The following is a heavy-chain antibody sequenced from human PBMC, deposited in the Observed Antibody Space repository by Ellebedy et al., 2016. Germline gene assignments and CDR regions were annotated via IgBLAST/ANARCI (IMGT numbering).Heavy chain of an antibody. CDR1: GDSISSNNW. CDR2: IHHSGSS. J-gene: IGHJ4*02. Sequence: SETLSLTCAVSGDSISSNNWWNWVRQPPGKGLEWIGEIHHSGSSNYNPSLKSRVTISVDKSKNHFSLKLNSVTAADTAVYYCARANTYDATGYYRRYYFDYWGQGTLVTVSS. D-gene: IGHD3-22*01. V-gene: IGHV4-4*02. CDR3: ARANTYDATGYYRRYYFDY.